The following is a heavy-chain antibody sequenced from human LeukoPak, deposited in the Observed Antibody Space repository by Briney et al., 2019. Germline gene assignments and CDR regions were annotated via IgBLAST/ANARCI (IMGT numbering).Heavy chain of an antibody. CDR2: ISYDGSNK. V-gene: IGHV3-30-3*01. D-gene: IGHD3-10*01. CDR3: ARDPLSQTYYFDY. Sequence: GRSLRLSCAASGFTFSSYAMHWVRQAPGKGLGWVAVISYDGSNKYYADSVKGRFTISRDNSKNTLYLQMNSLRAEDTAVYYCARDPLSQTYYFDYWGQGTLVTVSS. CDR1: GFTFSSYA. J-gene: IGHJ4*02.